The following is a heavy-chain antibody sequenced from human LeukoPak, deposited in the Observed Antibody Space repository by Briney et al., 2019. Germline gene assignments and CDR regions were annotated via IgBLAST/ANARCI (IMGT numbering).Heavy chain of an antibody. CDR2: IGTNDDT. V-gene: IGHV3-13*01. Sequence: PGGSLRLSCAASGFTFSSYDMHWVRQAIGKGLGWVSSIGTNDDTDYPGSVKGRFTISREDAKNSLYLQMNNLGAGDTAVYYCARQGKIAAAGTHPYYYYGMDVWGQGTTVTVSS. CDR3: ARQGKIAAAGTHPYYYYGMDV. D-gene: IGHD6-13*01. J-gene: IGHJ6*02. CDR1: GFTFSSYD.